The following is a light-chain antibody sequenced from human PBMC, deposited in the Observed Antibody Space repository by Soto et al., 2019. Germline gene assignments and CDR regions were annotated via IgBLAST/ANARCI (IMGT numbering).Light chain of an antibody. V-gene: IGKV3-20*01. CDR2: GAS. J-gene: IGKJ1*01. Sequence: EIVLTQSPGTLSLSPGERATLSFRASQSVSNNYLAWYQQKPGQAPRLLIYGASSRATGIPDRFSGSGSGTDFTLTISRLQPEDFAVYYCQQYGSSRKTFGQGTKVDIK. CDR3: QQYGSSRKT. CDR1: QSVSNNY.